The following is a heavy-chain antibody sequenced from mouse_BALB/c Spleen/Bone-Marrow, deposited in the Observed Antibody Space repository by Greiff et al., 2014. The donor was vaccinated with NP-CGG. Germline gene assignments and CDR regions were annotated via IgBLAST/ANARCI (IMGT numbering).Heavy chain of an antibody. CDR3: ARVTTRGAMDY. J-gene: IGHJ4*01. V-gene: IGHV5-15*02. CDR1: GFTFSDYG. CDR2: ISNLAYSI. Sequence: EVKLVESGGALVQPGGSRKLSCAASGFTFSDYGMAWVRQAPGKGPEWVAFISNLAYSIYYTDTVTGRFTISRENAKNTLYLEMSSLRSEDTAMYYCARVTTRGAMDYWGQGTSVTVSS. D-gene: IGHD2-1*01.